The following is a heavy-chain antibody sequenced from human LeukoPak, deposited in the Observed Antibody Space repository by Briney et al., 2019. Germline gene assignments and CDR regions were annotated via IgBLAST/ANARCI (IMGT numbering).Heavy chain of an antibody. Sequence: SQTLSLTCAISGDSVSSNSAAWNWIRQSPSRGLEWLGRTYYRSKWYNDYAVSVKSRITINPDTPKNQFSLQLNSVTPEDTAVYYCARDPSAYYDSSGYYRGAFDYWGQGTLVTVSS. CDR1: GDSVSSNSAA. V-gene: IGHV6-1*01. CDR3: ARDPSAYYDSSGYYRGAFDY. CDR2: TYYRSKWYN. J-gene: IGHJ4*02. D-gene: IGHD3-22*01.